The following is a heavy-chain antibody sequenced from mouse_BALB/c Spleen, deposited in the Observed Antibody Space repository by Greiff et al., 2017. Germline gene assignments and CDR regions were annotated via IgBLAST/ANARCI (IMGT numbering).Heavy chain of an antibody. CDR3: TRDGGTTGGYYFDY. J-gene: IGHJ2*01. V-gene: IGHV5-6-4*01. CDR2: ISSGGSYT. D-gene: IGHD1-1*01. CDR1: GFTFSSYT. Sequence: EVQLVESGGGLVKPGGSLKLSCAASGFTFSSYTMSWVRQTPEKRLEWVATISSGGSYTYYPDSVKGRFTISRDNAKNTLYLQMSSLKSEDTAMYYCTRDGGTTGGYYFDYWGQGTTLTVSS.